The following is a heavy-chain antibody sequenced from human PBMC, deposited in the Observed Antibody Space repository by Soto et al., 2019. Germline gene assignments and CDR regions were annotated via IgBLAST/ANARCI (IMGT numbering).Heavy chain of an antibody. D-gene: IGHD2-15*01. CDR1: GYTFTSYG. CDR3: AGAGGYCSGGSCYSPNFDH. Sequence: QVQLVQSGAEVKKPGASVKVSCKASGYTFTSYGISWVRQAPGQGLEWMGWISAYSGNTNYARKLQGRGTMTTDTSTSTAYMELRSLRSDATAVYYCAGAGGYCSGGSCYSPNFDHWGQGTLVTVSS. J-gene: IGHJ4*02. CDR2: ISAYSGNT. V-gene: IGHV1-18*01.